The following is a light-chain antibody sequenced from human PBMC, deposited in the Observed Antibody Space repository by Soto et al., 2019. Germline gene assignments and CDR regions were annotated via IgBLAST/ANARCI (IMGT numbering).Light chain of an antibody. V-gene: IGLV1-44*01. CDR2: SND. Sequence: QSVLTQPPLASATPGQRVTISCSGRSSDVGSNTVNWYQQFPGAAPKLLIYSNDQRPSGVPDRFSASKSGTSASLAISGLQSEDEADYYCATWDDSLFGHVFGTGTKVTVL. J-gene: IGLJ1*01. CDR1: SSDVGSNT. CDR3: ATWDDSLFGHV.